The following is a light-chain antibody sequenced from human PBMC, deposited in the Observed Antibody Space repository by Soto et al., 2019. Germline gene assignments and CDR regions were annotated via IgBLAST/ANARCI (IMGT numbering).Light chain of an antibody. J-gene: IGKJ4*01. CDR1: QSIRSSH. Sequence: EIRVTMSPCTPCLSPGERATLHCRASQSIRSSHLAWYQQKPGQAPGFLIYATASRSTGLPDRFSGSGSGTNFSLTIIRRQHNDVIVYHHRQNDNRAITFGEGTKVDIK. V-gene: IGKV3-20*01. CDR3: RQNDNRAIT. CDR2: ATA.